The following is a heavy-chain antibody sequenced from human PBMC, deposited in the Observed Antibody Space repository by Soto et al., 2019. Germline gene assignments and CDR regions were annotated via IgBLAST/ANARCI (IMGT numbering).Heavy chain of an antibody. CDR1: GGTFSSYA. Sequence: ASVKVSCKASGGTFSSYAISWVRQAPGQGLEWMGGIIPIFGTANYAQKFQGRVTITADESTSTAYMELSSLRSEDTAVYYCVRGGYCSSTSCYRWFDPWGQGTLVTVSS. V-gene: IGHV1-69*13. CDR3: VRGGYCSSTSCYRWFDP. J-gene: IGHJ5*02. D-gene: IGHD2-2*01. CDR2: IIPIFGTA.